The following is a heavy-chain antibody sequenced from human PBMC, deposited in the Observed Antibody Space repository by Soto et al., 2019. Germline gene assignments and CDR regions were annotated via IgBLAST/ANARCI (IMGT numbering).Heavy chain of an antibody. CDR3: ARDPTYYYDSSGYPQTPRGAFDI. V-gene: IGHV6-1*01. CDR2: TYYRSKWYN. CDR1: GDSVSSNSAA. D-gene: IGHD3-22*01. Sequence: SQTLSLTCAISGDSVSSNSAAWNWIRQSPSRGLEWLGRTYYRSKWYNDYAVSVKSRITINPDTSKNQFSLQLNSVTPEDTAVYYCARDPTYYYDSSGYPQTPRGAFDIWGQGTMVIGSS. J-gene: IGHJ3*02.